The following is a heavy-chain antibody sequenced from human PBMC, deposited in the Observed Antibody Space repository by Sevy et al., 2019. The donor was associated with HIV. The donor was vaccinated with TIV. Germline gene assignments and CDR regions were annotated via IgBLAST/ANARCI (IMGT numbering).Heavy chain of an antibody. J-gene: IGHJ6*02. CDR2: IYHSGST. CDR3: ARDDSALYSYGLGL. Sequence: SETLSLTCVVSGGSISSSNWWSWVRQPPGKGLEWIGEIYHSGSTNYNPSLESRVSISIDKSKNHFSLKVNSVTAADTAVYYCARDDSALYSYGLGLWGQGTTVTVSS. D-gene: IGHD2-21*01. V-gene: IGHV4-4*02. CDR1: GGSISSSNW.